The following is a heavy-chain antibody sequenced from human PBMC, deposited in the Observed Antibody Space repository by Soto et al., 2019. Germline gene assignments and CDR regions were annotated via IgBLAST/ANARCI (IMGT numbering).Heavy chain of an antibody. Sequence: PGGSLRLSCAASGFTFSSYGMHWVRQAPGKGLEWVAVISYDGSNKYYADSVKGRFTISRDNSKNTLYLQMNSLRAEDTAVYYCAGGVGAISDFDYWGQGTLVTVSS. D-gene: IGHD1-26*01. CDR1: GFTFSSYG. CDR2: ISYDGSNK. CDR3: AGGVGAISDFDY. J-gene: IGHJ4*02. V-gene: IGHV3-30*03.